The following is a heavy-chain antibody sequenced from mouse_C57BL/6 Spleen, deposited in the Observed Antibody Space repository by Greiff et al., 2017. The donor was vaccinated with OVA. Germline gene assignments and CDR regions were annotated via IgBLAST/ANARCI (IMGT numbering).Heavy chain of an antibody. CDR3: ARSTSSSNYYAMDY. V-gene: IGHV1-82*01. J-gene: IGHJ4*01. CDR2: LYPGDGDT. D-gene: IGHD1-1*01. Sequence: QVQLKESGPELVKPGASVKISCKASGYAFSSSWMNWVKQRPGKGLAWIGRLYPGDGDTNYNGKFKGKATLTADKYSRTAYMQLSSLTSEDSAVYCCARSTSSSNYYAMDYWGQGTSVTVSS. CDR1: GYAFSSSW.